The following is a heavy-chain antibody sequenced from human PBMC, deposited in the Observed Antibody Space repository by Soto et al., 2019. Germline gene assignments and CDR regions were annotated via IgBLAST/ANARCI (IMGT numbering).Heavy chain of an antibody. CDR1: GGSISSYY. CDR3: ARDIRGYCSSTSCYSLPRHYYYMDV. Sequence: SETLSLTCTVSGGSISSYYWSWIRQPPGKGLEWIGYIYYSGSTNYNPSLKSRVTISVDTSKNQFSLKLSSVTAADTAVYYCARDIRGYCSSTSCYSLPRHYYYMDVWGKGTTVTVSS. V-gene: IGHV4-59*01. J-gene: IGHJ6*03. D-gene: IGHD2-2*01. CDR2: IYYSGST.